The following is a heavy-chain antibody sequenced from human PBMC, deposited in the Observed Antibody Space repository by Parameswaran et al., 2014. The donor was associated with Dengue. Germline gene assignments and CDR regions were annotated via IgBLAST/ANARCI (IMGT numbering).Heavy chain of an antibody. CDR3: ARDDYYGSGSYYNFYYYYYGMDV. D-gene: IGHD3-10*01. J-gene: IGHJ6*02. Sequence: GSLRLSCAASGFTFSSYWMSWVRQAPGKGLEWVANIKQDGSEKYYVDSVKGRFTISRDNAKNSLYLQMNSLRAEDTAVYYCARDDYYGSGSYYNFYYYYYGMDVWGQGTTVTVSS. CDR1: GFTFSSYW. CDR2: IKQDGSEK. V-gene: IGHV3-7*01.